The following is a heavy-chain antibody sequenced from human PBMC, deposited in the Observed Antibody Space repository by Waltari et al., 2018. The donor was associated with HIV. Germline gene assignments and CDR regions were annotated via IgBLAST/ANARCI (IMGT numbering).Heavy chain of an antibody. CDR3: ARGDNWNSNWFDP. V-gene: IGHV3-7*01. Sequence: EVQLVESGGGLVQPGGSLRLSCAASGFTFSSYWMSWVRQAPGKGLEWVANIKHDGSGKYYVGSVKGRFTISRDNAKSSLYLQMNSLRAEDTAVYYCARGDNWNSNWFDPWGQGTLVTVSS. CDR2: IKHDGSGK. D-gene: IGHD1-7*01. CDR1: GFTFSSYW. J-gene: IGHJ5*02.